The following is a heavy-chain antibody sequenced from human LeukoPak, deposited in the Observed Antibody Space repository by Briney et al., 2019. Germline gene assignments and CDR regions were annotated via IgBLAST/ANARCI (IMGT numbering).Heavy chain of an antibody. J-gene: IGHJ4*02. V-gene: IGHV3-23*01. CDR3: ARAPYSGSQYDY. CDR2: ISGSGGST. Sequence: GGSLRLSCAASGFTFSSYAMSWVRQAPGKGLEWVSAISGSGGSTYYADSVKGRFTISRDNPKNTLYLQMNSLRAEDTAVYYCARAPYSGSQYDYWGQGTLVTVSS. D-gene: IGHD1-26*01. CDR1: GFTFSSYA.